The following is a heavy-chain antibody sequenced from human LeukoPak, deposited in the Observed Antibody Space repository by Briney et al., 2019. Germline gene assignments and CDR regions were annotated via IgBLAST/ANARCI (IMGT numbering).Heavy chain of an antibody. CDR2: ISYDGSNK. CDR3: ARGSSQAFDI. D-gene: IGHD2-2*01. J-gene: IGHJ3*02. V-gene: IGHV3-30*14. Sequence: GGSLRLSCAASGFTFSSYAMHWVRQAPVKGLEWVAVISYDGSNKYYADSVKGRFTISRDNSKNTLYLQMNSLRAEDTAVYYCARGSSQAFDIWGQGTMVTVSS. CDR1: GFTFSSYA.